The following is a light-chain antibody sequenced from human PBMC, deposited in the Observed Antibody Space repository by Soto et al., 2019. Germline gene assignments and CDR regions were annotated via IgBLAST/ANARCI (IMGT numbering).Light chain of an antibody. CDR1: QTVSITY. CDR2: AAS. Sequence: MTQSPATLSVSPVERATLSCRASQTVSITYLTWYQQKPGRAPKILIYAASSLQSGVPSRFSGSGSGTEFTLTISSLQPDDFATYYCQHYNSYLEAFGQGTKVDI. J-gene: IGKJ1*01. V-gene: IGKV1-5*01. CDR3: QHYNSYLEA.